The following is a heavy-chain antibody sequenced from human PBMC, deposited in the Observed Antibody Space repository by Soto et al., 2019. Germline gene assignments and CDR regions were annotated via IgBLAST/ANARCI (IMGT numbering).Heavy chain of an antibody. CDR2: IHYSGTT. CDR3: ARGVLAVLTSAMSWFVP. V-gene: IGHV4-30-4*01. Sequence: PSETLSLTCTVSGGSISSGDYYWSWIRQPPGKGLEWIGYIHYSGTTYYNPSLKSRVFISVDTSKKLFSLRLSSVTAADTAVYYCARGVLAVLTSAMSWFVPWGQGTLVTVSS. D-gene: IGHD3-10*01. CDR1: GGSISSGDYY. J-gene: IGHJ5*02.